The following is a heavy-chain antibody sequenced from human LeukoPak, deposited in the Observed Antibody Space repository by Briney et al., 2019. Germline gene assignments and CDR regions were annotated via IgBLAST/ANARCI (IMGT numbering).Heavy chain of an antibody. CDR2: IYYSGST. J-gene: IGHJ4*02. Sequence: PSETLSLTCTVSGGSISSYYWSWIRQPPGKGLEWIGYIYYSGSTNYNPSLKSRVTIPVDTPKNQFSLKLSSVTAADTAVYYCARDNSSGYSGLRDWGQGTLVTVSS. CDR3: ARDNSSGYSGLRD. D-gene: IGHD3-22*01. V-gene: IGHV4-59*01. CDR1: GGSISSYY.